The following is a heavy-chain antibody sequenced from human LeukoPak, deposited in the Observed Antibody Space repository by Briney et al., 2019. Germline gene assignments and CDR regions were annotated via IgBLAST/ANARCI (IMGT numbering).Heavy chain of an antibody. V-gene: IGHV4-39*01. CDR1: GGSINSHSYY. J-gene: IGHJ4*02. CDR2: VYYDGTS. D-gene: IGHD5-24*01. Sequence: SETLSLTCTVSGGSINSHSYYWGWIRQPPGNGLEWIGSVYYDGTSYSNPSLKSRVGVFVDTSRDQFSLDLDFVTAADTALYYCVRHVSTNTGYFDSCGQGTPVSVSS. CDR3: VRHVSTNTGYFDS.